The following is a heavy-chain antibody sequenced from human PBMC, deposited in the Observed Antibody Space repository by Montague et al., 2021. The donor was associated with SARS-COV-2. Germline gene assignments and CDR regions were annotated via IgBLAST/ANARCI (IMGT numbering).Heavy chain of an antibody. CDR2: IYHSGST. CDR1: GYPISSGYY. J-gene: IGHJ4*02. V-gene: IGHV4-38-2*02. D-gene: IGHD2-2*01. Sequence: SETLSLTCTVSGYPISSGYYWGWIRQPPGKGLEWIGSIYHSGSTYYNPPLKSRVTISVDTSKNQFSLKLLSSVTAADTAVYYCVREFWYCSRGACLGNFDSWGQGTLVTVSS. CDR3: VREFWYCSRGACLGNFDS.